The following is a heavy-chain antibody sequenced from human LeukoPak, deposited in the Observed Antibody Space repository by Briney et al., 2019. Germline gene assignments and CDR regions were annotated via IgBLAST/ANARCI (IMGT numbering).Heavy chain of an antibody. V-gene: IGHV1-2*04. Sequence: GASVKVSCRASGYTFTTYIMHWVRQAPGQRLEWMGWINPNSGGTNYAQKFQGWVTMTRDTSISTAYMELSRLRSDDTAVYYCARDLPGDPSAFDIWGQGTMVTVSS. CDR3: ARDLPGDPSAFDI. J-gene: IGHJ3*02. CDR1: GYTFTTYI. D-gene: IGHD7-27*01. CDR2: INPNSGGT.